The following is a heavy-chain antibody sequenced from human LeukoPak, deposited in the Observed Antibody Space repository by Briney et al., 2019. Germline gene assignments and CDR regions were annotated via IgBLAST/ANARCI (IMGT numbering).Heavy chain of an antibody. CDR1: GYTFTSYY. J-gene: IGHJ4*02. CDR3: ARSLTSIVATSGYVPVAY. CDR2: INPSGGST. Sequence: ASVKVSCKASGYTFTSYYMHWVRQAPGQGLEWMGIINPSGGSTSYAQKFQGRVTMTRDTSTSTVYMELSSLRSEDTAVYYCARSLTSIVATSGYVPVAYWGQGTLVTVSS. V-gene: IGHV1-46*01. D-gene: IGHD5-12*01.